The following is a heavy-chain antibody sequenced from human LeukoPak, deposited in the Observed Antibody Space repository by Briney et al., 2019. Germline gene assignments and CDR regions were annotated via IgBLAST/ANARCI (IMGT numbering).Heavy chain of an antibody. J-gene: IGHJ6*02. Sequence: SVKVSCKASGGTFSSYAISWVRQAPGQGLEWMGRIIPILGIANYAQKFQGRVTITADKSTSTAYMELSSLRSEDTAVYYCARDAVPGIAAAGTNYYGMDVWGQGTTVTVSS. D-gene: IGHD6-13*01. CDR1: GGTFSSYA. CDR2: IIPILGIA. CDR3: ARDAVPGIAAAGTNYYGMDV. V-gene: IGHV1-69*04.